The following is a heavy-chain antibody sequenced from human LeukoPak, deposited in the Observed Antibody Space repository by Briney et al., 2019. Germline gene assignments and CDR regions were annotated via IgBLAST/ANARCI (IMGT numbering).Heavy chain of an antibody. CDR3: AKNTRYYDSGSSLPDDAFDI. Sequence: PGGSLRLSCAASGFTFSNYAMSWVRQAPGKGLEWVSGISGSGGSTYYADSVKGGFTISRDISKNPLYVQMNSLRAEDTAVYYCAKNTRYYDSGSSLPDDAFDIWGQGTMVAVSS. CDR2: ISGSGGST. V-gene: IGHV3-23*01. J-gene: IGHJ3*02. D-gene: IGHD3-10*01. CDR1: GFTFSNYA.